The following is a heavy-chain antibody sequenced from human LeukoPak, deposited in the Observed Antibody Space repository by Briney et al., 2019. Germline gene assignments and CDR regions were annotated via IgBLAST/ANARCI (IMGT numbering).Heavy chain of an antibody. CDR1: GITFSSYS. CDR3: ARAIMYYYDAAEYFQH. V-gene: IGHV3-21*01. CDR2: ISSSSSYI. Sequence: GGSLRLSCAASGITFSSYSMNWVRQAPGKGLEWVSSISSSSSYIYYADSVKGRFTISRDNAKNSLYLQMNSLRAEDTAVYYCARAIMYYYDAAEYFQHWGQGTLVTVSS. J-gene: IGHJ1*01. D-gene: IGHD3-22*01.